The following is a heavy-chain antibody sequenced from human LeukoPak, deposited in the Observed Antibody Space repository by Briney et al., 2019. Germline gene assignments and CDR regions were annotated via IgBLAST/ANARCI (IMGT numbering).Heavy chain of an antibody. CDR3: ARSANYGSGSYYN. Sequence: GGSLRLSCAASGFTFTSYWMSWVRRAPGKGLEWVANINQDGSQKYYVDSVKGRFTISRDNAKNSLYLQMNSLRAEDTAVYYCARSANYGSGSYYNWGQGTLVTVSS. V-gene: IGHV3-7*01. D-gene: IGHD3-10*01. CDR2: INQDGSQK. J-gene: IGHJ4*02. CDR1: GFTFTSYW.